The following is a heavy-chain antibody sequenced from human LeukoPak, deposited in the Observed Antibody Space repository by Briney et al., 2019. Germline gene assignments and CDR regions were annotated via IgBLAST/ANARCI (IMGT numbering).Heavy chain of an antibody. CDR3: ARQIDFWSGYYTYYYMDV. CDR2: IYTSGST. D-gene: IGHD3-3*01. Sequence: SEILSLTCTVSGGSISSYYWSWIRQPPGKGLEWIGYIYTSGSTNYNPSLKSRVTISVDTSKNQFSLKLSSVTAADTAVYYCARQIDFWSGYYTYYYMDVWGKGTTVTVSS. V-gene: IGHV4-4*09. J-gene: IGHJ6*03. CDR1: GGSISSYY.